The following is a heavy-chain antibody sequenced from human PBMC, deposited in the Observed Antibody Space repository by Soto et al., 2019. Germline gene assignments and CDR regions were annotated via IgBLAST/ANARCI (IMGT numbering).Heavy chain of an antibody. V-gene: IGHV7-4-1*01. CDR1: GYTFASYA. Sequence: ASVKVSCRASGYTFASYAMSWVRQAPGQGLEWMGWINTNTGNPTYAQGFTGRFVFSLDTSVSTAYLQICSLKAEDTAVYYCARATTYYSDSSGSLVGYFDYWGPGTLVTVSS. CDR3: ARATTYYSDSSGSLVGYFDY. CDR2: INTNTGNP. D-gene: IGHD3-22*01. J-gene: IGHJ4*02.